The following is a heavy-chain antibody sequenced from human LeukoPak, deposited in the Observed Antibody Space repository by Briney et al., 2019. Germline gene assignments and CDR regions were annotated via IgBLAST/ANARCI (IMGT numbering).Heavy chain of an antibody. J-gene: IGHJ3*02. CDR2: IYTSGST. Sequence: SETLSLTCTVSGGSISSYYWSWIRQPAGKGLEWIGRIYTSGSTNYNPSLKSRVTMSVDTSKNQFSLKLSSVTAADTAVYYCARPAVDTTMVSPIDAFDIWGQGTMVTVSS. V-gene: IGHV4-4*07. D-gene: IGHD5-18*01. CDR3: ARPAVDTTMVSPIDAFDI. CDR1: GGSISSYY.